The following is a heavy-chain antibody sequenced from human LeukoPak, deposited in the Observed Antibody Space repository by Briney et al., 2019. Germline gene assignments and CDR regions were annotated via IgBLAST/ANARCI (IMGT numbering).Heavy chain of an antibody. CDR1: GYTFTGYY. D-gene: IGHD1-26*01. CDR2: INPNSGGT. J-gene: IGHJ3*02. V-gene: IGHV1-2*02. Sequence: GASVKVSCKASGYTFTGYYMHWVRQAPGQGLEWMGWINPNSGGTKYAQNFQGRVTMTRDTSISTAYMELSRLTSDDTALYYCARDSGSYFHDAFDNWGQGTMVTVSS. CDR3: ARDSGSYFHDAFDN.